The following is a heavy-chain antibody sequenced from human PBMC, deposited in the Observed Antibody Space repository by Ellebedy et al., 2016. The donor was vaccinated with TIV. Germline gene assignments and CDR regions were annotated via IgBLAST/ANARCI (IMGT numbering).Heavy chain of an antibody. CDR1: GFSFRSYW. J-gene: IGHJ3*02. D-gene: IGHD4-17*01. CDR3: ATDGSYGDYRSPTHAFVM. Sequence: GGSLRLSCGASGFSFRSYWMTWVRQAPGKGLEWVANINQDGSDKYYVDSVRGRFTISRDNAKDSLYLQMNSLRGEDTAVYYCATDGSYGDYRSPTHAFVMWGQGTLVTVSS. V-gene: IGHV3-7*01. CDR2: INQDGSDK.